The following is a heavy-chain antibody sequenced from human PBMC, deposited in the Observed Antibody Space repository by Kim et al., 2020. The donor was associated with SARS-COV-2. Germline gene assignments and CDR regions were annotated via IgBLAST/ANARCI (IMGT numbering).Heavy chain of an antibody. CDR3: ARAPGDYDWYFDL. Sequence: NPSLKSRVTISVDKAKHHFSLKLSSVTAADTAVHYCARAPGDYDWYFDLCGRGTLVTVSS. J-gene: IGHJ2*01. V-gene: IGHV4-4*02. D-gene: IGHD4-17*01.